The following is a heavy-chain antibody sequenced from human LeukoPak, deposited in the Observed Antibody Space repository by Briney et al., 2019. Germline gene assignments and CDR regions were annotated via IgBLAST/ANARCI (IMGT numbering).Heavy chain of an antibody. V-gene: IGHV3-30-3*01. J-gene: IGHJ6*02. CDR2: ISYDGSNK. CDR3: ARDFTPEYYYGMDV. CDR1: GFTFSSYA. Sequence: GRSLRLSCAASGFTFSSYAMHWVRQAPGKGLEWVAVISYDGSNKYYADSVKGRFTISRDNSKNTLYLQMNSLRAGDTAVYYCARDFTPEYYYGMDVWGQGTTVTVSS.